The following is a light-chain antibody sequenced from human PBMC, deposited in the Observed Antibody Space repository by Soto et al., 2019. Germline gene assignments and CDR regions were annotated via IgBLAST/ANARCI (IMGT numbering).Light chain of an antibody. CDR1: QSVSSSY. CDR2: GAS. V-gene: IGKV3-20*01. J-gene: IGKJ1*01. CDR3: QQFKSYSAT. Sequence: EFVLTQSPGTLSLSPGERATLSCRASQSVSSSYLAWYQQKPGQAPRLLIYGASSRATGIPDRFSGSGSGTEFTLTISSLQPDDFATYYCQQFKSYSATFGQGTKV.